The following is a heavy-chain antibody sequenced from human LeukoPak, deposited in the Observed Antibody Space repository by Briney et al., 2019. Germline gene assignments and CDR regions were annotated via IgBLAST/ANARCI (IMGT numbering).Heavy chain of an antibody. J-gene: IGHJ3*02. V-gene: IGHV4-34*01. CDR3: ARGRAGYCSSTSCWGRSFDI. Sequence: SETLSLTCAVYVGSFSGYYLSWIRQPPGKGLEWIGEINHSGSTNYNPSLKSRVTISVDTSKNQFSLKLSSVTAADTAVYYCARGRAGYCSSTSCWGRSFDIWGQGTMVTVSS. CDR2: INHSGST. CDR1: VGSFSGYY. D-gene: IGHD2-2*03.